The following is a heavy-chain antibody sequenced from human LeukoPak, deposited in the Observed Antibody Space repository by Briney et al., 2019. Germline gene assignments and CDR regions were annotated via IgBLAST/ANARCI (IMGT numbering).Heavy chain of an antibody. CDR2: IGWDGGST. Sequence: GGSLGLSLAAPGFTFEDYTMHWVRQAPGKGLEWVSLIGWDGGSTYYADSVKGRFTISRDNSKNSLYLQMNSLRTEDTAWYSLSKGDDYGAHPFYYWGQGTLVTVSS. CDR3: SKGDDYGAHPFYY. V-gene: IGHV3-43*01. J-gene: IGHJ4*02. D-gene: IGHD4-17*01. CDR1: GFTFEDYT.